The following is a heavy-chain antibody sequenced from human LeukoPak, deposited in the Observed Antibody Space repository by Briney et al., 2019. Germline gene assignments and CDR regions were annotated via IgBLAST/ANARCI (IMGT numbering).Heavy chain of an antibody. V-gene: IGHV3-49*04. Sequence: GGSLRLSCTASGFTFGDYAMSWVRQAPGKGLEWVGFIRSKAYGGTTGYAASVKGRFTISRDDSKSIAYLQMNSLKTEDTAVYYCTRGFDSTLDWFDPWGQGTLVTVSS. CDR1: GFTFGDYA. D-gene: IGHD3-9*01. CDR3: TRGFDSTLDWFDP. CDR2: IRSKAYGGTT. J-gene: IGHJ5*02.